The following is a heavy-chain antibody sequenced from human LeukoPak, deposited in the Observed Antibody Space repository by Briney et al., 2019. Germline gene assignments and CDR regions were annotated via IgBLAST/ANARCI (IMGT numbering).Heavy chain of an antibody. V-gene: IGHV4-34*01. Sequence: SETLSLTCAVYGGSFSGYYWSWIRQPPGKGLEWIGEINHSGSTNYNPSLKSRVTISVDTSKNQFSLKLSSVTAADTAVYYCASLDFWGGHNWFDPWGQGTLVTVSS. CDR2: INHSGST. J-gene: IGHJ5*02. CDR1: GGSFSGYY. D-gene: IGHD3-3*01. CDR3: ASLDFWGGHNWFDP.